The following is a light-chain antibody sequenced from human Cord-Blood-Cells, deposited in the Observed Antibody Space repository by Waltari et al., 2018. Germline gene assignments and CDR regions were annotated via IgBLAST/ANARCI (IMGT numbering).Light chain of an antibody. Sequence: DIKLTQSPSFLSASVGDRVTITCLANQGISSYLAWYQQKPGKAPKLLIYAATTLQSGVPSRFSGSGSGTEFTLTISSLQPEDFATYDCQQLNSYPYSFGQGTKLEIK. V-gene: IGKV1-9*01. CDR1: QGISSY. J-gene: IGKJ2*03. CDR3: QQLNSYPYS. CDR2: AAT.